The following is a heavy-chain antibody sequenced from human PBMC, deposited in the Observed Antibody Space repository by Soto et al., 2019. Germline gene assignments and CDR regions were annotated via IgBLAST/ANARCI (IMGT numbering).Heavy chain of an antibody. CDR1: RDSISSADYY. D-gene: IGHD1-1*01. CDR2: IFYSGST. V-gene: IGHV4-30-4*01. J-gene: IGHJ6*02. Sequence: SETRSLTCTVSRDSISSADYYWSWIRQTPGKCLEWIGHIFYSGSTYYNPSLKSRLTISVDTSKNHFSLRLTSVTAADTAVYYCARDLWVEPELYYYGMDVWGQGTTVTVYS. CDR3: ARDLWVEPELYYYGMDV.